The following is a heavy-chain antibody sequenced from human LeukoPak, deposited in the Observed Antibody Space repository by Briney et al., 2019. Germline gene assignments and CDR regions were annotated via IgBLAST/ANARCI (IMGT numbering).Heavy chain of an antibody. CDR3: AREYSSSWSNAFDI. CDR2: ISSSGSTI. D-gene: IGHD6-13*01. CDR1: GFTFSSYE. J-gene: IGHJ3*02. Sequence: GGSLRLSCAASGFTFSSYEMDWVRQAPGKGLEWVSYISSSGSTIYYADSVKGRFTISRDNAKNSLYLQMNSLRAEDTAVYYCAREYSSSWSNAFDIWGQGTMVTVSS. V-gene: IGHV3-48*03.